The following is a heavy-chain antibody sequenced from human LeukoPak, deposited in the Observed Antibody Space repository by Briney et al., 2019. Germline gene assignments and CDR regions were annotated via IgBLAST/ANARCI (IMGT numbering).Heavy chain of an antibody. D-gene: IGHD5-24*01. CDR1: GYTFTSYG. CDR2: ISAYNGNT. J-gene: IGHJ5*02. V-gene: IGHV1-18*01. Sequence: ASVKVSCKASGYTFTSYGISWVRQAPGQGLELMGWISAYNGNTNYAQKLQGRVTMTTDTPTSTAYMELRSLRSEDTAVYYCARDNSVRDEAWWFNPWGQGTLVTVSS. CDR3: ARDNSVRDEAWWFNP.